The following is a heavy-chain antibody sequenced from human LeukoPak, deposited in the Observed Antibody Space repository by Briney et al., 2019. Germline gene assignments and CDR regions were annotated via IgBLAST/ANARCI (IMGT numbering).Heavy chain of an antibody. CDR3: AKDLSNSGPTIWRLVYYYYMDV. D-gene: IGHD6-6*01. V-gene: IGHV4-34*01. CDR1: GGSFSGYY. Sequence: SETLSLTCAVYGGSFSGYYWSWIRQPPGKGLEWIGEINHSGSTNYNPSLKSRVTMSVDTSKNQFSLKLSSVTAADTAVYYWAKDLSNSGPTIWRLVYYYYMDVWGKGTTVTISS. J-gene: IGHJ6*03. CDR2: INHSGST.